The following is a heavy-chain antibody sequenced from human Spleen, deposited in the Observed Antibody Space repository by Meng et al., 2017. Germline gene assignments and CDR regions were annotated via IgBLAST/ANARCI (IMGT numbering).Heavy chain of an antibody. D-gene: IGHD6-13*01. CDR1: GFTFSSYE. Sequence: GESLKISCAASGFTFSSYEMNWVRQAPGKGLEWVSYISSSGSTIYYADSVKGRFTISRDNAKNSLYLQMTSLRVEDTAVYYCARTRGYGSSWYRYFDSWGQGTLVTVSS. CDR2: ISSSGSTI. CDR3: ARTRGYGSSWYRYFDS. J-gene: IGHJ4*02. V-gene: IGHV3-48*03.